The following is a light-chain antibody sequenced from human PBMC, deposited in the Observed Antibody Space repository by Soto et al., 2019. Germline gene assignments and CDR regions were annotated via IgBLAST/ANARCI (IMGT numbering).Light chain of an antibody. V-gene: IGLV2-8*01. CDR3: SSYAGSNNFVV. CDR2: EVS. Sequence: QSVLTQPPSASGSPGQSVTISCTGTSSDVGGYNYVSWYQQHPGKAPKLMIYEVSKRPAGVPDRFSGSKSGNTVSLTVSGLQAEDEADYYCSSYAGSNNFVVFGGETQRTVL. CDR1: SSDVGGYNY. J-gene: IGLJ2*01.